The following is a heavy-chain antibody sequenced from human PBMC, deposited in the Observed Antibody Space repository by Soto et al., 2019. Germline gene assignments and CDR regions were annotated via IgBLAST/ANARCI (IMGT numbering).Heavy chain of an antibody. D-gene: IGHD1-26*01. V-gene: IGHV4-4*02. CDR3: ARITSGCLDH. CDR2: IYXXGST. J-gene: IGHJ5*02. CDR1: SGSISSXXX. Sequence: QVQLQESGPGLVKPSGTLSLTCAVSSGSISSXXXXXWVRQPPGXGLEWIGDIYXXGSTNXNPSXXXXXXXXXXXXXXXXXXXXXXXXXXXXXXXXCARITSGCLDHWGQGTLVTVSS.